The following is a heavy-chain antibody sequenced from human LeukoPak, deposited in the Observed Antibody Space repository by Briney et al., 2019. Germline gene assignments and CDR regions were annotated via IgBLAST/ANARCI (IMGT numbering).Heavy chain of an antibody. D-gene: IGHD3-22*01. Sequence: GRSLRLSCAASGFTFDDYAMHWVRQAPGKGLEWVSLISGDGGSTYYADSVKGRFTISRDNSKNSLYLQMNSLRTEDTALYYCAKDHYDSSPNYFDYWGQGTLVTVSS. CDR2: ISGDGGST. V-gene: IGHV3-43*02. J-gene: IGHJ4*02. CDR3: AKDHYDSSPNYFDY. CDR1: GFTFDDYA.